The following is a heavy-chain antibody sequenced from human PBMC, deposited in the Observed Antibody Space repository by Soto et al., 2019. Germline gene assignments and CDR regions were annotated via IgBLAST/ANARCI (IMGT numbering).Heavy chain of an antibody. D-gene: IGHD6-19*01. CDR1: GGSISRGGYC. J-gene: IGHJ4*02. CDR3: ARQLVAVAAYFDY. V-gene: IGHV4-61*08. Sequence: SETLSLTCTVSGGSISRGGYCWSWIRQHPGKGLEWIGYIYYSGSTNYNPSLKSRVTISVDTSKNQFSLKLSSVTAADTAVYYCARQLVAVAAYFDYWGQGTLVTVSS. CDR2: IYYSGST.